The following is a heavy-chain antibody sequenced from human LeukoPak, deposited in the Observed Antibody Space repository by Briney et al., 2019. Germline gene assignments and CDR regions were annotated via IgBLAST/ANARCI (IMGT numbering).Heavy chain of an antibody. J-gene: IGHJ4*02. D-gene: IGHD3-10*01. CDR2: IWYDGSNK. CDR1: GFTFSSYG. Sequence: GGSLRLSCAASGFTFSSYGMHWVRQAPGKGLEWVAVIWYDGSNKYYADSVKGRFTISRDNSKNTLYLQMNSLRAEDTAVYYCARDAYYYGSGSYYLDYWGQGTLVTVSS. CDR3: ARDAYYYGSGSYYLDY. V-gene: IGHV3-33*01.